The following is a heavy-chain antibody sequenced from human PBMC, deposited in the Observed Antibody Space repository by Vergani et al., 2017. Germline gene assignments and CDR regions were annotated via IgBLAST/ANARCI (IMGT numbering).Heavy chain of an antibody. CDR3: ARDMGEQAAASIC. CDR2: ISYDGSNK. Sequence: QVQLVESGGGVVQPGRSLRLSCAASGFTFSSYAMHWVRQAPGKGLEWVAVISYDGSNKYYADSVKGRFTISRDNAKNTLYLQMNRRGAEDTAVYYCARDMGEQAAASICWGQGTLVTVSS. D-gene: IGHD6-13*01. J-gene: IGHJ4*02. V-gene: IGHV3-30-3*01. CDR1: GFTFSSYA.